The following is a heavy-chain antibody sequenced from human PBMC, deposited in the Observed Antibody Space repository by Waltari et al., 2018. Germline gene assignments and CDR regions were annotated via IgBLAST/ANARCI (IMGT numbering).Heavy chain of an antibody. V-gene: IGHV4-59*08. CDR1: GDFLNDDH. CDR2: LLNTGVT. CDR3: ARLPTKYYDSLGWGFFDQ. D-gene: IGHD3-22*01. J-gene: IGHJ4*02. Sequence: HVQLQESGPGLVKPSETLSLTCTVSGDFLNDDHWTWIRQAPGKGLEWIAYLLNTGVTKCTPSLESRVSISAVTSKKQFSLRLTSVTAADTAIYYCARLPTKYYDSLGWGFFDQWGQGILVTVSS.